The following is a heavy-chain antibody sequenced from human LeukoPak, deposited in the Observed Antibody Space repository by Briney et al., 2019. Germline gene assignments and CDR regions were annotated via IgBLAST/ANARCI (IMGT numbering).Heavy chain of an antibody. J-gene: IGHJ4*02. Sequence: PSQTLSLTCTVSGGSISSGSYYWSWLRQPAGKGLEWIGRIYTSGSTNYNPSLKSRVTISLDTSNNQFSLNLSSVTAADTAVYYCARVNYSDSSGRPFDYWGQGILVTVSP. CDR3: ARVNYSDSSGRPFDY. D-gene: IGHD3-22*01. V-gene: IGHV4-61*02. CDR2: IYTSGST. CDR1: GGSISSGSYY.